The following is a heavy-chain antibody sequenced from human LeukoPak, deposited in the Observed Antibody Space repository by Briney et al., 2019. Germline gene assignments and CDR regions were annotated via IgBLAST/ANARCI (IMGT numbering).Heavy chain of an antibody. J-gene: IGHJ4*02. CDR2: IYYSGTT. V-gene: IGHV4-31*03. CDR1: GGSISSGGHY. Sequence: PSETLSLTCTVSGGSISSGGHYWGWIRQHPGKGLEWIGYIYYSGTTYYNPSLQSRVTISVDTSKNQFSLKLSSVTAADTAVYYCARSNYGSGSYHNGWGQGTLVTVSS. CDR3: ARSNYGSGSYHNG. D-gene: IGHD3-10*01.